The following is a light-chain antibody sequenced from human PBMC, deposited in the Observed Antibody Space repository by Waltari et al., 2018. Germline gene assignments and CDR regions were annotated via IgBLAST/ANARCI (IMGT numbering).Light chain of an antibody. CDR3: GAWDTDLSVV. J-gene: IGLJ2*01. CDR2: DKK. Sequence: QSVLTQPPSVSAAPGQKVTISCSGTGSNIGNNFVSWYQQPPGTAPKLLIYDKKKRPSGIPDRFSGSKSGTAATLAITGLQTGDEADYYCGAWDTDLSVVFGGGTKLTVL. CDR1: GSNIGNNF. V-gene: IGLV1-51*01.